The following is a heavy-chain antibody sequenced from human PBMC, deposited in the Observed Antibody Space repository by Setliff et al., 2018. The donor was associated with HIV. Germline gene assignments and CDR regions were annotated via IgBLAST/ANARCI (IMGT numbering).Heavy chain of an antibody. J-gene: IGHJ6*02. CDR3: AKPLTQWGVSPYHYAVDV. CDR1: GVTVRANY. D-gene: IGHD1-26*01. CDR2: IYEGGLT. Sequence: GGSLRLSCVASGVTVRANYISWVRQAPGKGLEWVSVIYEGGLTYYADSVKGRFTISTDNSKNTLYLRMNSLRAEDTAVYYCAKPLTQWGVSPYHYAVDVWGQGTTVTVSS. V-gene: IGHV3-53*01.